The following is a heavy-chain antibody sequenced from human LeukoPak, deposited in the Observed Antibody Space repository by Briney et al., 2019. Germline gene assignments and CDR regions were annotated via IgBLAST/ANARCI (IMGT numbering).Heavy chain of an antibody. CDR2: IYTSGST. D-gene: IGHD6-13*01. CDR1: GGSISSYY. V-gene: IGHV4-4*07. CDR3: ARESPLARPYYYYYMDV. Sequence: SETLSLTCTVSGGSISSYYWSWIRQPAGKGLEWIGRIYTSGSTNYNPSLKSRVTMSVDTSKNQFSLKLSSVPAADTAVYYCARESPLARPYYYYYMDVWGKGTTVTVSS. J-gene: IGHJ6*03.